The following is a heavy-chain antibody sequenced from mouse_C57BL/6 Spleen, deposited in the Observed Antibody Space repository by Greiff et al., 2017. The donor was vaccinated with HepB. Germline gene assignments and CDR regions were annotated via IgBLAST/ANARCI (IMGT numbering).Heavy chain of an antibody. Sequence: VHLVESGAELMKPGASVKLSCKATGYTFTGYWIEWVKQRPGHGLEWIGEILPGSGSTNYTEKFKGKATFTADTSSNTAYMQLSSLTTEDAAIYYCARRSYGSSQPFWFAYWGQGTLVTVSA. CDR2: ILPGSGST. D-gene: IGHD1-1*01. J-gene: IGHJ3*01. CDR3: ARRSYGSSQPFWFAY. V-gene: IGHV1-9*01. CDR1: GYTFTGYW.